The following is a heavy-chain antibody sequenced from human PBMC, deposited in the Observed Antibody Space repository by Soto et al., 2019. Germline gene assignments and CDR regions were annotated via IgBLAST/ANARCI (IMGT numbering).Heavy chain of an antibody. CDR1: GFSLSTSGVG. V-gene: IGHV2-5*02. J-gene: IGHJ4*02. Sequence: XCPTLVNPTQTLTLTCTFSGFSLSTSGVGVGWIRQPPEKALELLALIYWDDDKRYRPSLKSRLTITKDTSKNQVVLTMTDMDPVDTDTYYCAHRQLYKGGWERGVFDYWGQGTLVTVSS. CDR2: IYWDDDK. D-gene: IGHD6-19*01. CDR3: AHRQLYKGGWERGVFDY.